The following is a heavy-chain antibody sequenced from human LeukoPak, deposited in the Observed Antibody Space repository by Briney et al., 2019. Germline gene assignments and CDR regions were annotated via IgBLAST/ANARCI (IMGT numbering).Heavy chain of an antibody. CDR1: GYNFMRNW. CDR2: IYPGDSDT. D-gene: IGHD4-17*01. J-gene: IGHJ3*02. CDR3: ARLDTVTTRANAFDI. Sequence: GESLKISCKGSGYNFMRNWIGWVRQMPGRGLEWMGVIYPGDSDTRYSPSFQGQVTISADESVSTAYLQWSSLKASDTATHYCARLDTVTTRANAFDIWGQGTMVTVSS. V-gene: IGHV5-51*01.